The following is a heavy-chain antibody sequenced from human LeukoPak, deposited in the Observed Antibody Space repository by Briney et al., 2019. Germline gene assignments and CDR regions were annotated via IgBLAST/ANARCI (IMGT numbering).Heavy chain of an antibody. CDR2: ISWNSDSI. CDR3: AKDRTMVRGAVDY. Sequence: GRSLRLSCAASGFTFDDYAMHWVRQAPGKGLEWVSGISWNSDSIAYADSVKGRFTISRDNAKNSLYLQMNSLRPEDTALYYCAKDRTMVRGAVDYWSQGTLVTVSS. J-gene: IGHJ4*02. D-gene: IGHD3-10*01. V-gene: IGHV3-9*01. CDR1: GFTFDDYA.